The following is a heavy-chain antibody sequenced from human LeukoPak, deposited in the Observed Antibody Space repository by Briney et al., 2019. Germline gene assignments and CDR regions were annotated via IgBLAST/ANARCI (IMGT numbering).Heavy chain of an antibody. Sequence: PGGSLRLSCAASGFTFSSYAMSWVRQAPGKGLEWVSAISGSGGSTYYADSVKGRFTISRDNSKNTLYLQMNSLRAEDTAVYYCAIDANSGMATTLDFDYWGQGTLVTVSS. V-gene: IGHV3-23*01. J-gene: IGHJ4*02. D-gene: IGHD5-24*01. CDR3: AIDANSGMATTLDFDY. CDR2: ISGSGGST. CDR1: GFTFSSYA.